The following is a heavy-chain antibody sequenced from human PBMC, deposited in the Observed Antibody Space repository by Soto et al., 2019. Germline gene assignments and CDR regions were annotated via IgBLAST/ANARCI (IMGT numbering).Heavy chain of an antibody. CDR1: GGFISSYY. CDR2: IYYSGST. Sequence: SETLSVTCTVSGGFISSYYGGWFRQPPGKGLEWIGYIYYSGSTTYHPSLKSRVTISVDTSKNQFSLNLTSVTAADTAVYYCARLGGYYQAFDQWGQGSLVTAS. J-gene: IGHJ4*02. D-gene: IGHD3-22*01. V-gene: IGHV4-59*08. CDR3: ARLGGYYQAFDQ.